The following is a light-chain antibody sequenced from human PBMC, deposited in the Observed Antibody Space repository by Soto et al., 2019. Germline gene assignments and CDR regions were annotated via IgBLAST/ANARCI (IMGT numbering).Light chain of an antibody. V-gene: IGKV3D-20*02. J-gene: IGKJ1*01. CDR3: QQRSNWPPGP. Sequence: EIVMTQSPGTLSLSPGERATLSCRASQSVSSSYLAWYQQKPGQAPRLLIYGASSRATGIPDRFSGSGSGTDFTLTISSLEPEDFAVYYCQQRSNWPPGPFGQGTKVDIK. CDR1: QSVSSSY. CDR2: GAS.